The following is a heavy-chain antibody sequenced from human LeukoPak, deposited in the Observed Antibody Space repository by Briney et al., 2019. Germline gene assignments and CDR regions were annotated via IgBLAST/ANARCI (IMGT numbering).Heavy chain of an antibody. CDR3: TRMTTGHDY. CDR2: INHSGYT. Sequence: SETLSLTCAVSGVSFNDYYWSWVRQTPGKGLEWIGEINHSGYTNDSLSLKSRVTISIDTSRKQFSLNLRSVTVADTGIYYCTRMTTGHDYWGQGTLVTVSS. CDR1: GVSFNDYY. J-gene: IGHJ4*02. V-gene: IGHV4-34*01. D-gene: IGHD4-17*01.